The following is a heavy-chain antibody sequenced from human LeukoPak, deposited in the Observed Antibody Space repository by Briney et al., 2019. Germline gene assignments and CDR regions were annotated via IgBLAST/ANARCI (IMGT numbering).Heavy chain of an antibody. CDR3: ARDGDYGVDY. Sequence: PGGSLRLSCAASGFTVSSNYMSWVRQAPGKGLEWVSSISSSSTYIYYADSVKGRFTISRDNAKNSLYLQMNSLRAEDTAVYYCARDGDYGVDYWGQGTLVTVSS. J-gene: IGHJ4*02. CDR2: ISSSSTYI. V-gene: IGHV3-21*01. D-gene: IGHD4-17*01. CDR1: GFTVSSNY.